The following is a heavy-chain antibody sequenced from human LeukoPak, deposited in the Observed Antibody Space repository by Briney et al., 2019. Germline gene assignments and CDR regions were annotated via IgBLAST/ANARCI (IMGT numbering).Heavy chain of an antibody. CDR2: INPSGGST. J-gene: IGHJ4*02. D-gene: IGHD5-24*01. CDR1: GYTFTSYY. CDR3: ARDSTAYNSFDY. V-gene: IGHV1-46*01. Sequence: ASVKVSCKASGYTFTSYYMHWVRQAPGQGLEWMGIINPSGGSTSYAQKFQGRVTMTRDTSTSTVYMELSSPRSEDTAVYYCARDSTAYNSFDYWGQRTLVTVSS.